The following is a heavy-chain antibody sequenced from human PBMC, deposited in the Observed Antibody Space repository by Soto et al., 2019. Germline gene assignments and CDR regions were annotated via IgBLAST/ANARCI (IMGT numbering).Heavy chain of an antibody. CDR1: WFSLSTSGVG. CDR2: IYWDDSK. D-gene: IGHD3-9*01. V-gene: IGHV2-5*02. J-gene: IGHJ4*02. Sequence: QITLKESGPTLVRPTQTLTLTCAFSWFSLSTSGVGVGWIRQPPGKALEWLAVIYWDDSKHYSPSLRSRLTITKDTSKNQVVLTMTNMDPMDTGTYYCAHKGPEDWPLDYWGQGTLVTVSS. CDR3: AHKGPEDWPLDY.